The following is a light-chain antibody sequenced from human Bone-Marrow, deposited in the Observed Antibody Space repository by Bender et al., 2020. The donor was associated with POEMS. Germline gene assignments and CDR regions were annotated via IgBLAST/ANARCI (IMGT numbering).Light chain of an antibody. Sequence: SYELTQPPSVSVSPGQTARITCSGDALPKQYAYWYQQKPGQAPVLVMYKDRQRPSGISGRFSGSSSGAMVTLTISGVQAEDEADYYCQSADGGGLHVLFGGGTKLTVL. J-gene: IGLJ2*01. CDR3: QSADGGGLHVL. V-gene: IGLV3-25*03. CDR2: KDR. CDR1: ALPKQY.